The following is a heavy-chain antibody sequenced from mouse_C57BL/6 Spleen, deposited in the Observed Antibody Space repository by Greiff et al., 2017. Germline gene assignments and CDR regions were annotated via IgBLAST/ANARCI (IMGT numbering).Heavy chain of an antibody. V-gene: IGHV1-42*01. Sequence: VQLQQSGPELVKPGASVKISCKASGYSFTGYYMNWVKQSPEKSLEWIGEINPSTGGTTYNQKFKAKATLTVDKSSSTAYMQLKSLTSEDSAVYYCARSGAQATDYAMDYWGQGTSVTVSS. CDR2: INPSTGGT. D-gene: IGHD3-2*02. J-gene: IGHJ4*01. CDR1: GYSFTGYY. CDR3: ARSGAQATDYAMDY.